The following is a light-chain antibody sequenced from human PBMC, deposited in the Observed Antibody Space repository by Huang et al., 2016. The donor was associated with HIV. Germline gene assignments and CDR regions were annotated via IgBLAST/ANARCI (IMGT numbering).Light chain of an antibody. V-gene: IGKV4-1*01. CDR1: QHVLYRSNNKEY. J-gene: IGKJ4*01. CDR2: WAS. CDR3: QQFYSAPFT. Sequence: DIVMTQSPDSLAVSPGERATINCKSSQHVLYRSNNKEYLAWYQQKAGQPPKLLIYWASTRESGVPDRFSGSGSGTDFTLTISSLQAEDVAVYYCQQFYSAPFTFGGGTKVEIK.